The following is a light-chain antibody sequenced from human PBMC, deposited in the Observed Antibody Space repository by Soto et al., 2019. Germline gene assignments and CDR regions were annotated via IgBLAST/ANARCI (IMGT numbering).Light chain of an antibody. CDR2: GAS. V-gene: IGKV3-20*01. CDR1: QSISSGG. CDR3: QQYDRSPET. Sequence: EIVLTQSPGTLSLSPGERATLSCRASQSISSGGLAWYQQKPGQAPRLLIYGASSRATGIPDRFSGRGSGTDFTLTINTLEPEHFAVYFCQQYDRSPETFVPGTKVDIK. J-gene: IGKJ3*01.